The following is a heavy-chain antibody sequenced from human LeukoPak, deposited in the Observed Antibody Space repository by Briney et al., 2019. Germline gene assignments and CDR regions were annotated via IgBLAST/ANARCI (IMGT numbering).Heavy chain of an antibody. CDR3: AKMRNSGYNDAFDI. D-gene: IGHD3-22*01. J-gene: IGHJ3*02. V-gene: IGHV3-30*18. CDR2: ISYDGSNK. Sequence: HPGRSLRLSCAAYEFTFRIYDMHWVRQAPGKGLEWVALISYDGSNKYYADSVKGRFTISRDDSKNMLYLQMNSLRAEDTAVYYCAKMRNSGYNDAFDIWGQGTMVTVSS. CDR1: EFTFRIYD.